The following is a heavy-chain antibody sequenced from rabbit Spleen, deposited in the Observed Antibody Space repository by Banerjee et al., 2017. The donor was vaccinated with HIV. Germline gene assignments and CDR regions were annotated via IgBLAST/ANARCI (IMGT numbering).Heavy chain of an antibody. D-gene: IGHD4-1*01. J-gene: IGHJ4*01. V-gene: IGHV1S40*01. Sequence: QSLEESGGDLVKPGASLTLTCIASGVSFSGNSYMCWVRQAPGKGLEWIACIDTGSSGFTYYASWAKGRFAVSKTSPTTVTLQMTSLTAADMATYFCARDGSGWGANFNLWGQGTLVTVS. CDR3: ARDGSGWGANFNL. CDR1: GVSFSGNSY. CDR2: IDTGSSGFT.